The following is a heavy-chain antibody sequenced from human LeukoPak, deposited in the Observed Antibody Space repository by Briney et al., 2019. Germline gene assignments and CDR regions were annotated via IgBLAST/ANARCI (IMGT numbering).Heavy chain of an antibody. CDR1: GFTVSSSY. V-gene: IGHV3-66*01. D-gene: IGHD1-1*01. CDR2: ISSAGTT. CDR3: ARNLEEPNTYYFDY. J-gene: IGHJ4*02. Sequence: GGSLRLSCAASGFTVSSSYMSWVRQAPGKGLEWVSIISSAGTTYYADSVKGRFTISRDNSKNTVYLQVNSLRDEDTAVYYCARNLEEPNTYYFDYWGQGTMVTVS.